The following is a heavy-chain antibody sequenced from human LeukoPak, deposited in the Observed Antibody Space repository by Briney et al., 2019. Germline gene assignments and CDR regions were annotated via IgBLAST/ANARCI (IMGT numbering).Heavy chain of an antibody. CDR1: GFTLNSYL. CDR2: IYSGGST. J-gene: IGHJ4*02. CDR3: AREQDGGYD. Sequence: GGSLRLSCAASGFTLNSYLMSWVRQAPGKGLEWVSIIYSGGSTYYADSVKGRFTISRDNSKNTLYLQMNSLRGEDTAVYYCAREQDGGYDWGQGTLVTVSS. D-gene: IGHD6-25*01. V-gene: IGHV3-53*01.